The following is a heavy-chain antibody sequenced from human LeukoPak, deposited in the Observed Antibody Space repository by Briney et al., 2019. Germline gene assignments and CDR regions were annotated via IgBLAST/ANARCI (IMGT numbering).Heavy chain of an antibody. CDR1: GFTFSSYG. CDR2: ISYDGSNK. D-gene: IGHD3-10*01. CDR3: AKDPDYYGSGSYYSDY. V-gene: IGHV3-30*18. J-gene: IGHJ4*02. Sequence: GGSLRLSCVASGFTFSSYGMHWVRQAPGKGLEWVAVISYDGSNKYYADSVKGRFTISRDNSKNTLYLQMNTLRAEDTAVYYCAKDPDYYGSGSYYSDYWGQGTLVTVSS.